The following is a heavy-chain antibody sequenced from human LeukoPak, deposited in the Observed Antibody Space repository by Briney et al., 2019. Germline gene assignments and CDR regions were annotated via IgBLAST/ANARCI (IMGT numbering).Heavy chain of an antibody. V-gene: IGHV4-59*08. CDR3: ARSSYYDRSGYQFDS. CDR2: ISYTGST. D-gene: IGHD3-22*01. Sequence: SETLSLTCTVSGDSLSSYYWSWIRQPPGKGLEWIGYISYTGSTNYNPSLKSRVTISLDTSKNQFSLKLNSVTAADTAVYYCARSSYYDRSGYQFDSWGQGTLVSVSS. CDR1: GDSLSSYY. J-gene: IGHJ4*02.